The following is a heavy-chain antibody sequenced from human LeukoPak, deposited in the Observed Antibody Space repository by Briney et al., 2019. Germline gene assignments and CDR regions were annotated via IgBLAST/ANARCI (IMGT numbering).Heavy chain of an antibody. CDR1: GFTFSNFN. CDR3: ARRSGYCGTTNCYRGFDP. D-gene: IGHD2-2*01. V-gene: IGHV3-21*01. Sequence: PGGSLRLSCAASGFTFSNFNLNWVRQAPGKGLEWVSSINSISTAIYYADSVKGRFTISRDNAKNSLYLQMDSLRAEDTAVYYCARRSGYCGTTNCYRGFDPWGQGTLVTVSS. CDR2: INSISTAI. J-gene: IGHJ5*02.